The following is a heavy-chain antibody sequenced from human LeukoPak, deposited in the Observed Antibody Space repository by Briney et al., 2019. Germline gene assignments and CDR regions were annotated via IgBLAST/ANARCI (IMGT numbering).Heavy chain of an antibody. V-gene: IGHV3-74*01. CDR3: TRDREQQPTYDY. CDR2: INSDGSSI. D-gene: IGHD6-13*01. Sequence: PGGSLRLSCAASGFTFSSYWMHWVRQAPGKGLVWVSRINSDGSSISYADSVKGRVTISRDNAKDTLYLQMNSLRAEDTAVYYCTRDREQQPTYDYWGQGTLVTVSS. J-gene: IGHJ4*02. CDR1: GFTFSSYW.